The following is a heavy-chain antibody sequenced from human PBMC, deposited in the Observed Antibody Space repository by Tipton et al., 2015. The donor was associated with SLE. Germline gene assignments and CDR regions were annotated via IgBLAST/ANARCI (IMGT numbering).Heavy chain of an antibody. Sequence: QLVQSGAEVKKPGASVKVSCKTSGYTFTAYYIHWVRQAPGQGLEWMGWISAYNGNTNYAQKLQGRVTMTTDTSTSTAYMELRSLRSDDTAVYYCARDRSMEYSSGWYSDYWGQGTLVTVSS. CDR2: ISAYNGNT. V-gene: IGHV1-18*04. D-gene: IGHD6-19*01. CDR1: GYTFTAYY. J-gene: IGHJ4*02. CDR3: ARDRSMEYSSGWYSDY.